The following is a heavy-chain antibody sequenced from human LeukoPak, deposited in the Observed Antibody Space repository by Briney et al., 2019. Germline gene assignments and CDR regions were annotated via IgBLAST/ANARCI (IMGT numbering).Heavy chain of an antibody. V-gene: IGHV1-46*01. CDR2: INPSGGST. CDR3: ARGGYSSGWLSDAFDI. Sequence: GATVKVSCKASGYTFTSYYMHWVRQAPGQGLEWMGIINPSGGSTSYAQKFQGRVTMTRDTSTSTVYMELSSLRSEDTAVYYCARGGYSSGWLSDAFDIWGQGTMVTVSS. J-gene: IGHJ3*02. D-gene: IGHD6-19*01. CDR1: GYTFTSYY.